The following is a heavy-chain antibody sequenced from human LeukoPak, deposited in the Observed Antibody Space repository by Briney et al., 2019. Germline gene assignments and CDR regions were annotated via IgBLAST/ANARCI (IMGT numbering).Heavy chain of an antibody. D-gene: IGHD3-10*01. J-gene: IGHJ6*02. CDR1: GFTFSSYW. CDR3: ARDRGIPRASYYYGMDV. CDR2: IKQDGSEK. Sequence: GGSLRLSCAASGFTFSSYWMHWVRQAPGKGLEWVANIKQDGSEKYYVDSVKGRFTISRDNAKNSLYLQMNSLRAEDTAVYYCARDRGIPRASYYYGMDVWGQGTTVTVSS. V-gene: IGHV3-7*03.